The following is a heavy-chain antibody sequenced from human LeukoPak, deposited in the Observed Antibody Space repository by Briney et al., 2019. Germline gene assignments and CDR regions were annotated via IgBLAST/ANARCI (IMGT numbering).Heavy chain of an antibody. V-gene: IGHV4-34*01. J-gene: IGHJ5*02. D-gene: IGHD6-6*01. Sequence: SETLSLTCAVHGGSFSGYYWSWIRQPPGKGLEWMGEINHSGSTNYNPSLKSRVTISVDTSKNQFSLKLSSVTAADTAVYYCARGWIGAIAARWWFDPWGQGTLVTVSS. CDR2: INHSGST. CDR3: ARGWIGAIAARWWFDP. CDR1: GGSFSGYY.